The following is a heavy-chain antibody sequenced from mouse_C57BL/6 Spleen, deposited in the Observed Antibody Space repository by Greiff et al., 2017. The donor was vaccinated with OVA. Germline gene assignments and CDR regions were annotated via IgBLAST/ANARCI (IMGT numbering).Heavy chain of an antibody. J-gene: IGHJ3*01. D-gene: IGHD3-2*02. V-gene: IGHV1-69*01. CDR2: IDPSDSYT. CDR3: ARSEGQQLRSRIAY. Sequence: VQLQQPGAELVMPGASVKLSCKASGYTFTSYWMHWVKQRPGQGLEWIGEIDPSDSYTNYNQKFKGKSTLTVDKSSSTAYMQLSSLTSEDSAVFYCARSEGQQLRSRIAYWGQGTLVTVSA. CDR1: GYTFTSYW.